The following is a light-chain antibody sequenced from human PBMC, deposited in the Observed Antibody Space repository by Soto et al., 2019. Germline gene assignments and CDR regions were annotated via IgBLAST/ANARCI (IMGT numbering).Light chain of an antibody. Sequence: DIVMTQSPDSLAVSLGERATINCKSSQSVLYSSNNKNYLAWYQQKPGQPPKALIYWASTRESGVPDRFSGSGSGTDFTLTISSLQAEDVAVYYGQQYYTTPWTVGQGTKVEIK. CDR2: WAS. J-gene: IGKJ1*01. V-gene: IGKV4-1*01. CDR3: QQYYTTPWT. CDR1: QSVLYSSNNKNY.